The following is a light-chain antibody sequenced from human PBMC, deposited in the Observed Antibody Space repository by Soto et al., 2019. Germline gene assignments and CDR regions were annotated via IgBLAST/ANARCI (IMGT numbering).Light chain of an antibody. V-gene: IGLV7-46*01. CDR3: YLTGGGLQV. J-gene: IGLJ3*02. CDR1: TGAVTGDQY. CDR2: DTN. Sequence: QAVVTQAPSVTVSPGGTVILTCGSSTGAVTGDQYPYWFQQKPGQAPRILIYDTNNKNSWTPGRFSGSLLGGKAALTLSGAHPDDEADYYCYLTGGGLQVFGGGTKVTVL.